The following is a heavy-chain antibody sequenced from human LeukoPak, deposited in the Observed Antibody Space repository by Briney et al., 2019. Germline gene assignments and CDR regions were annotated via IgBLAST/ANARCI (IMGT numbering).Heavy chain of an antibody. CDR1: GFIFSTYA. Sequence: GGSLRLSCAASGFIFSTYAMQWVRQAPGKGLEYVSAITSNGGYTYYAKSVKGRFTISRDNSKNTLYLQMGSLRAEDMAVYYCATAENTGYYSFWGQGTLVTVSS. CDR3: ATAENTGYYSF. D-gene: IGHD2/OR15-2a*01. V-gene: IGHV3-64*01. J-gene: IGHJ4*02. CDR2: ITSNGGYT.